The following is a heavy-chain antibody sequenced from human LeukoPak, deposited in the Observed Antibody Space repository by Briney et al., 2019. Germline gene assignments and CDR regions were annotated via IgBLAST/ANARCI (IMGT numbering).Heavy chain of an antibody. D-gene: IGHD3-10*01. CDR3: ATLKGWYGEGCFDC. Sequence: AGGSLRLSCAASGVTVSSIYMGWVRQAPGKGLDWVSVIYPDGRTYYTESVKGRSTIPRDSSENSLFLQMNSLRAEDTAVYYCATLKGWYGEGCFDCWGQGTLVTVSS. CDR1: GVTVSSIY. CDR2: IYPDGRT. J-gene: IGHJ4*02. V-gene: IGHV3-53*01.